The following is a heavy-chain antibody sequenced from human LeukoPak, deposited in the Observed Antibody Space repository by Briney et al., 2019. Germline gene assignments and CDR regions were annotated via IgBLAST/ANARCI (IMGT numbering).Heavy chain of an antibody. CDR2: INHSGST. CDR3: ARVGYIAGVSEWDVDY. D-gene: IGHD1-26*01. Sequence: PSETLSLTCAVYGGSFSGYYWSWIRQPPGKGLEWIGEINHSGSTNYNPSLKSRVTISVDTSKNQFSLKLSSVTAADTAVYYCARVGYIAGVSEWDVDYWGQGTLVTVSS. J-gene: IGHJ4*02. V-gene: IGHV4-34*01. CDR1: GGSFSGYY.